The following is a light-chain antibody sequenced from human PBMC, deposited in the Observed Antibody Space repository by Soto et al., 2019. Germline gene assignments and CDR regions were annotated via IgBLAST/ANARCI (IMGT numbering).Light chain of an antibody. J-gene: IGLJ2*01. CDR2: EVS. CDR3: NSFASSNSLV. Sequence: QSALTQPASVSWSLGQSITISCTGTSSDIGGYNYVSWYQQHPGKAPKLIIYEVSYRPSGVSNRFSASKSGNSASLTISGLQAEDEADYYCNSFASSNSLVFGGGTKLTVL. V-gene: IGLV2-14*01. CDR1: SSDIGGYNY.